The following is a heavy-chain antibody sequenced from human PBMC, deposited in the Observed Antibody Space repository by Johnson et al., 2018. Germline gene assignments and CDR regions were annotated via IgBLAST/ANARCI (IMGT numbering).Heavy chain of an antibody. CDR2: LSSSSRYI. CDR3: AREEGYGYFQH. CDR1: GFTFSSYS. D-gene: IGHD5-18*01. V-gene: IGHV3-21*01. Sequence: EVQLVESGGGLVKPGGSLRLSCAASGFTFSSYSMNWVRQAPGKGLEWVSSLSSSSRYIYYADSVKGRFTISRDNAKNSLYLQMNSRRAEDTAGYYWAREEGYGYFQHWGQGTLVTVSS. J-gene: IGHJ1*01.